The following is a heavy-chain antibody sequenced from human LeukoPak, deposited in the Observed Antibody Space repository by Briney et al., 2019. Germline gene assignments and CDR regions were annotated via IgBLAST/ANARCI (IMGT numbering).Heavy chain of an antibody. CDR1: GFIVSNNY. J-gene: IGHJ4*02. D-gene: IGHD4-11*01. Sequence: PGGSLRLSCAASGFIVSNNYMNWVRQAPGRGLEWVSVIYSDGTTFYTDSVKGRFTTSRDNSKNTVYLQMNSLRADDTAVYFCARGSAYSDSFKVDYWGQGTLVTVSS. CDR2: IYSDGTT. V-gene: IGHV3-53*01. CDR3: ARGSAYSDSFKVDY.